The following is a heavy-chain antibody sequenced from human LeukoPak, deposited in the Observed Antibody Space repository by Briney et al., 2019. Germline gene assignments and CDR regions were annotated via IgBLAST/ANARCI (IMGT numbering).Heavy chain of an antibody. Sequence: ASVKVSCKASDYIFISYGITWVRQAPGQGLEWRGWISAYNGNTNYAQRFQGRVTMTTDTSTSTAYMELRSLRSYDTAVYYCARVAAIDYYYGMDVWGQGTTVTVSS. CDR1: DYIFISYG. D-gene: IGHD2-2*01. CDR2: ISAYNGNT. J-gene: IGHJ6*02. CDR3: ARVAAIDYYYGMDV. V-gene: IGHV1-18*01.